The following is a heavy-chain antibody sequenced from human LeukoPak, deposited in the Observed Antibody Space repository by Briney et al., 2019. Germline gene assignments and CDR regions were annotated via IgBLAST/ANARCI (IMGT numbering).Heavy chain of an antibody. CDR2: IIPIFGTA. V-gene: IGHV1-69*13. Sequence: SVKVSCKASGYTFTSYYMHWVRQAPGQGLEWMGGIIPIFGTANYAQKFQGRVTITADESTSTAYMELSSLRSEDTAVYYCASPTADYYYDSSGYYDPPDDAFDIWGQGTVVTVSS. D-gene: IGHD3-22*01. J-gene: IGHJ3*02. CDR3: ASPTADYYYDSSGYYDPPDDAFDI. CDR1: GYTFTSYY.